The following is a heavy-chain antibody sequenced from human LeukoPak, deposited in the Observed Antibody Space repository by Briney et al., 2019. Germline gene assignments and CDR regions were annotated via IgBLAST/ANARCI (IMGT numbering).Heavy chain of an antibody. CDR1: GFTFSSYF. CDR3: SSAQFSTVLPVPRGGLDS. CDR2: VSSSRTYI. D-gene: IGHD2/OR15-2a*01. J-gene: IGHJ4*02. Sequence: GRSLRLSCAASGFTFSSYFMNWVRQAPGKGLEWVSSVSSSRTYIYYADSIKGRFTISIDNAKNSLFLQMNSLRAEETPVYYCSSAQFSTVLPVPRGGLDSWGKGTLVPVS. V-gene: IGHV3-21*04.